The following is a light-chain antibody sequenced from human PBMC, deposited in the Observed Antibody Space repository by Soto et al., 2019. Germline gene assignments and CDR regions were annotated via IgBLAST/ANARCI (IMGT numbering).Light chain of an antibody. V-gene: IGKV1-9*01. CDR2: AAS. CDR3: QQLNNYPIT. CDR1: QGISSY. J-gene: IGKJ5*01. Sequence: DIQLTQSPSFLSASVGDRVTITCRASQGISSYLGWYQQEPGKAPKLLIYAASTLQSGVPSRFSGSESGTDFTLTISNLQPEDFATYYCQQLNNYPITFGQGTRLEIK.